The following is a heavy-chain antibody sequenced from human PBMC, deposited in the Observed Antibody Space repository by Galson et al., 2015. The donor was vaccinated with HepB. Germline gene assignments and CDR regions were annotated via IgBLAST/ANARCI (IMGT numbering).Heavy chain of an antibody. D-gene: IGHD4-23*01. Sequence: SLRLSCAASGFTFSSYSMNWVRQAPGKGLEWVSYISSSSSTIYYADSVKGRFTISRDNAKNSLYLQMNSLRAEDTAVYYCARASTVVTSNYFDYWGQGTLVTVPS. CDR3: ARASTVVTSNYFDY. CDR1: GFTFSSYS. J-gene: IGHJ4*02. CDR2: ISSSSSTI. V-gene: IGHV3-48*01.